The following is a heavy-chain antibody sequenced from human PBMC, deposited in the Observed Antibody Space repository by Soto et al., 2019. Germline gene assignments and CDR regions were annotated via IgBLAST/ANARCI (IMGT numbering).Heavy chain of an antibody. CDR3: ATGGSYYIL. CDR1: GFTFSGYE. D-gene: IGHD1-26*01. J-gene: IGHJ4*02. Sequence: EVQLVESGGGLVQPGGSLRLSCAASGFTFSGYEMNWVRQAPGKGLEWVSYISSSDSTIYYADSVKGRFTISRDNAKNSLYLQMNSLRGEDTALYYCATGGSYYILWGQGTLVTVSS. V-gene: IGHV3-48*03. CDR2: ISSSDSTI.